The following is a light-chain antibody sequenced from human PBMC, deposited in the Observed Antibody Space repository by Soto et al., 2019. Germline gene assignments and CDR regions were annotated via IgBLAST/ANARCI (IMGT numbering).Light chain of an antibody. Sequence: VMSQSPATLSVSPGEGATISCRASQGICYALAWYQQKPGQPPRLINYDTSTRATGVPTRISGSTSGAEFTLTINRLQSEDFAVYYCQPYTNWPLTFGGGTKVDI. CDR1: QGICYA. J-gene: IGKJ4*01. CDR3: QPYTNWPLT. CDR2: DTS. V-gene: IGKV3-15*01.